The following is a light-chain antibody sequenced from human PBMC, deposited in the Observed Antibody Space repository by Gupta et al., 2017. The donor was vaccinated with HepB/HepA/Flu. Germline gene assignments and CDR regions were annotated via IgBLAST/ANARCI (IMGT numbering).Light chain of an antibody. Sequence: DIQMTQSPSSLSASVGDRVTITCRASQSISSYLNWYQQKPGKAPKLLIYAASSLQSGVPSRFSGSGSGTDFTLTISSLQPEDFATYYCQQSDSTPITSGQGTRLEIK. CDR1: QSISSY. V-gene: IGKV1-39*01. CDR2: AAS. J-gene: IGKJ5*01. CDR3: QQSDSTPIT.